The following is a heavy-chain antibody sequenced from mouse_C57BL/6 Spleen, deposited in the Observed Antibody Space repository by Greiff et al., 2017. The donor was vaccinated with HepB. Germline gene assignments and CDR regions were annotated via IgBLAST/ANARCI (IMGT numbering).Heavy chain of an antibody. CDR3: KGSSYGYFDV. CDR2: IDPETGGT. J-gene: IGHJ1*03. CDR1: GYTFTDYE. D-gene: IGHD1-1*01. V-gene: IGHV1-15*01. Sequence: VQLQQSGAELARPGASVTLSCKASGYTFTDYEMHWVKQTPVHGLEWIGAIDPETGGTAYNQKFKGKAILTADKSSSTAYMELRSLTSEDSAVYYCKGSSYGYFDVWGTGTTVTVSS.